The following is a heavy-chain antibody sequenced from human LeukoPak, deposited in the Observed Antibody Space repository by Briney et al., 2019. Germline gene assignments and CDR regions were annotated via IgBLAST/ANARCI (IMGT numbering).Heavy chain of an antibody. Sequence: SETLSLTCAVYGGSFSGYYWSWIRQPPGKGLEWIGEINHSGSTNYNPPLKSRVTISVDTSKNQFSLKLSSVAAADTAVYYCARGRLFYSSGYYHSGYFQHWGQGTLVTVS. J-gene: IGHJ1*01. V-gene: IGHV4-34*01. D-gene: IGHD3-22*01. CDR3: ARGRLFYSSGYYHSGYFQH. CDR2: INHSGST. CDR1: GGSFSGYY.